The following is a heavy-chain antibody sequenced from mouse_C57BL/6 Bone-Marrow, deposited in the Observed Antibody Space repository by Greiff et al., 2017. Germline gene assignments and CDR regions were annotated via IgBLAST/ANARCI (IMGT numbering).Heavy chain of an antibody. D-gene: IGHD1-1*01. V-gene: IGHV1-64*01. CDR3: ANSSYDWYFDV. Sequence: QVQLKQPGAELVKPGASVKLSCKASGYTFTSYWMHWVKQRPGQGLEWIGMIHPNSGSTNYNEKFKSKATLTVDKSSSTAYVQLSSLTSEDSAVYYCANSSYDWYFDVWGTGTTVTVSS. CDR2: IHPNSGST. J-gene: IGHJ1*03. CDR1: GYTFTSYW.